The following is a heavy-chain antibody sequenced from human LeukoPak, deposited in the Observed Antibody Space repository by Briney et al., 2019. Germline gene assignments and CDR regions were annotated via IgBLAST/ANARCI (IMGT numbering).Heavy chain of an antibody. V-gene: IGHV4-59*11. D-gene: IGHD4-23*01. J-gene: IGHJ4*02. CDR3: ARVPYGGNLPFDY. CDR1: GGSISSHY. CDR2: IYYSGST. Sequence: SETLSPTCTVSGGSISSHYWSWIRQPPGKGLEWIGYIYYSGSTNYNPSLESRVTISVDTSKNQFSLKLSSVTAADTAVYYCARVPYGGNLPFDYWGQGTLVTVSS.